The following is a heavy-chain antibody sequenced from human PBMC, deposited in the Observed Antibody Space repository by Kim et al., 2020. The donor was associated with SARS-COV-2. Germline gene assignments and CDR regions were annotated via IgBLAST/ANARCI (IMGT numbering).Heavy chain of an antibody. CDR1: GFTFSSYS. CDR3: ARERRAIDSSGYYDY. V-gene: IGHV3-21*06. Sequence: GGSLRLSCAASGFTFSSYSMNWVRQAPGKGLEWVSSISSSSSYIYYADSVRGRFTISRDNAKNSLYLQMNSLRAEDTAVYYCARERRAIDSSGYYDYWGQGTLVTVSS. D-gene: IGHD3-22*01. J-gene: IGHJ4*02. CDR2: ISSSSSYI.